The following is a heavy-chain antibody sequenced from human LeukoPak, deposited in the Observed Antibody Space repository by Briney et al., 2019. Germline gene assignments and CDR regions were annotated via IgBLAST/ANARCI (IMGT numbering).Heavy chain of an antibody. J-gene: IGHJ3*01. CDR2: ISASNTNT. CDR3: GKSVGSSSCCDGIDV. CDR1: GFGFTNYG. Sequence: PGGSLRLSCEASGFGFTNYGISWVRQAPGEGLEWVSSISASNTNTYYADSVQGRFTISRDTSRSTVFLQMNRLRVEDSALYFCGKSVGSSSCCDGIDVWGQGTRVTVSS. D-gene: IGHD6-13*01. V-gene: IGHV3-23*01.